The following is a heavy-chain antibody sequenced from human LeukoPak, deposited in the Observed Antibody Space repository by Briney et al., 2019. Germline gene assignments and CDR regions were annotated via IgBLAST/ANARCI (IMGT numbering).Heavy chain of an antibody. CDR1: GFTFSSYS. CDR3: ASGYEGDYGLFDY. Sequence: GGSLRLSCAASGFTFSSYSMNWVRQAPGKGLEWVSSISSSSSYIYYADSVKGRFTISRDNAKNSLYLQMNSLRAEDTAVYYCASGYEGDYGLFDYWGQGTLVTVSS. J-gene: IGHJ4*02. CDR2: ISSSSSYI. D-gene: IGHD4-17*01. V-gene: IGHV3-21*01.